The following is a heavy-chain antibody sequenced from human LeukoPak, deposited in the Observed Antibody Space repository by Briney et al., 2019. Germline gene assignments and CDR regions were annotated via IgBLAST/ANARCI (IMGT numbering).Heavy chain of an antibody. V-gene: IGHV3-23*01. CDR2: ISGSGGST. CDR1: GFTFSSYS. D-gene: IGHD1-26*01. Sequence: GGSLRLSCAASGFTFSSYSMNWVRQAPGKGLEWVSAISGSGGSTYYADSVKGRFTISRDNSKNTLYLQMNSLRAEDTAVYYCAKDSGSYFRFDPWGQGTLVTVSS. J-gene: IGHJ5*02. CDR3: AKDSGSYFRFDP.